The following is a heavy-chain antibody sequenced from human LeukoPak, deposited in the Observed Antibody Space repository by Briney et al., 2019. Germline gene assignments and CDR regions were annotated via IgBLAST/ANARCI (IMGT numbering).Heavy chain of an antibody. Sequence: GGSLRLSCTASGLTFSTSGFYWVRQAPGKGLEWVASIGPTGSDRYHADSIRGRFTISRDNANNFLYLQMNSLRAEDTAVYYCATETNGRHYDYWGQGTLLTVSS. V-gene: IGHV3-21*06. D-gene: IGHD1-14*01. CDR3: ATETNGRHYDY. J-gene: IGHJ4*02. CDR1: GLTFSTSG. CDR2: IGPTGSDR.